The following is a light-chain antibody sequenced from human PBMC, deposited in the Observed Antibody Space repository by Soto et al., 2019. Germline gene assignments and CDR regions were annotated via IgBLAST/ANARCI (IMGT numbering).Light chain of an antibody. J-gene: IGKJ4*01. Sequence: DIQMTQSPSSVSASVGDRVTITCRASRDISSWLAWYQQKPGKAPNLLIYAASSLQSGVTSRFSGGGSETDFTLTISSLQPEDFATYYYQQVNSFPPTFGGGTKVEIK. CDR1: RDISSW. CDR3: QQVNSFPPT. CDR2: AAS. V-gene: IGKV1-12*01.